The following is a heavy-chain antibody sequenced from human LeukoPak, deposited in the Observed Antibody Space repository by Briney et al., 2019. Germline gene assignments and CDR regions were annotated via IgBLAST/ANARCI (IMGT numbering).Heavy chain of an antibody. V-gene: IGHV1-69*01. Sequence: SSVKVSCKASGGTFSSYGIDWVRQAPGQGLEWMGGIIPFFGKTNYAQKFQGRVTVTADESTNTAYMELRSLAFDDTAIYHCARRGWQHHAFDTWGQGTMVTVSS. J-gene: IGHJ3*02. D-gene: IGHD5-24*01. CDR1: GGTFSSYG. CDR2: IIPFFGKT. CDR3: ARRGWQHHAFDT.